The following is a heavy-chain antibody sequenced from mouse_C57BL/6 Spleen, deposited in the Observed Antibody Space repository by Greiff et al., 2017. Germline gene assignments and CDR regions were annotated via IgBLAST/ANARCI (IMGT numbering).Heavy chain of an antibody. CDR1: GYAFSSSW. D-gene: IGHD2-3*01. V-gene: IGHV1-82*01. CDR2: IYPGDGDT. Sequence: VKLMESGPELVKPGASVKISCKASGYAFSSSWMNWVKQRPGKGLEWIGRIYPGDGDTNYNGKFKGKATLTADKSSSTAYMQLSSLTSEDSAVYFCAREDGHYYYAMDYWGQGTSVTVSS. CDR3: AREDGHYYYAMDY. J-gene: IGHJ4*01.